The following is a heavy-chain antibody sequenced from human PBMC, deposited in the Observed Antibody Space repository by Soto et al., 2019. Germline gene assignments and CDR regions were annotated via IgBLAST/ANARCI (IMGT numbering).Heavy chain of an antibody. D-gene: IGHD3-3*01. CDR2: INSDGSIT. CDR1: GFTFIIYC. Sequence: GGSXRLSCASSGFTFIIYCMRWFRQVPGKGLVWVSRINSDGSITTYAASVKGRFTISRDNAKNTLHLQMKSLRVEDTAVYYCVRALAYDFWSGRDAIDMDYAMDLWGQGTTVTVSS. V-gene: IGHV3-74*03. CDR3: VRALAYDFWSGRDAIDMDYAMDL. J-gene: IGHJ6*02.